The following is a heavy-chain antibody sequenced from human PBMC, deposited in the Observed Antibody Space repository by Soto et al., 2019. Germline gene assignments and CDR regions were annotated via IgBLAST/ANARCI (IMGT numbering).Heavy chain of an antibody. CDR1: GFTFSSYG. D-gene: IGHD4-17*01. CDR3: VRDQTTGDFRDHFPLDY. CDR2: ISYDGGYK. J-gene: IGHJ4*02. Sequence: GGSLRLSCAASGFTFSSYGIHWVRQAPGKGLEWVAVISYDGGYKSYADSVKGRVTISRDNSKNTLLLQMDGLRPEDTAMYYCVRDQTTGDFRDHFPLDYWGQGTLVTVSS. V-gene: IGHV3-30*03.